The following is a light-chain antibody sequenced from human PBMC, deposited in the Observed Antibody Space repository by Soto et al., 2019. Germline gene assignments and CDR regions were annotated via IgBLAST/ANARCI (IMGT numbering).Light chain of an antibody. J-gene: IGKJ2*01. CDR1: QRFSSL. V-gene: IGKV3-11*01. Sequence: EIVLTQSPATLTLSPGERATLSCRASQRFSSLSAWYQQKPGQAPRLLIYDASNRATGIPARFSGSGSGTDFTLTISSLEPEDFAVYYCQHRSDGPLTFGQGTKLEIK. CDR2: DAS. CDR3: QHRSDGPLT.